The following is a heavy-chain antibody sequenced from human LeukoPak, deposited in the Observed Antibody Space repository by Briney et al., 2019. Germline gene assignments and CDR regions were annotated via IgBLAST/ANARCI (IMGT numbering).Heavy chain of an antibody. V-gene: IGHV3-7*03. CDR3: AREIVPAAHFDY. CDR1: GFTFSSYW. D-gene: IGHD2-2*01. CDR2: IRQEGSEK. Sequence: GGSLRLSCAASGFTFSSYWMGWVRQAPGQGLEWVANIRQEGSEKNYADSVKGRFTISRDNAKNSLYLQMSSLRAEDTAVYYCAREIVPAAHFDYWGQGTLVTVSS. J-gene: IGHJ4*02.